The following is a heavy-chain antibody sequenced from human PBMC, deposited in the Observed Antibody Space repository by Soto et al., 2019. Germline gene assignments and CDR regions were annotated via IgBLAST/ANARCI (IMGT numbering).Heavy chain of an antibody. CDR2: ISGSGGNT. D-gene: IGHD2-15*01. J-gene: IGHJ4*02. Sequence: LRLSCAASGFTFSSYAMSWARQAPGKGLEWVSGISGSGGNTYYADSVKGRFTISRDNSKNTLYLQMNSLRGEDTAVYYCAKEVAVVAANPFDYWGQGTPVTVSS. V-gene: IGHV3-23*01. CDR1: GFTFSSYA. CDR3: AKEVAVVAANPFDY.